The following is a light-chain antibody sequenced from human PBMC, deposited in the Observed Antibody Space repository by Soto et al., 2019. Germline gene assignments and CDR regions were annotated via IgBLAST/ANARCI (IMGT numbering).Light chain of an antibody. CDR1: SNDVGRYNL. V-gene: IGLV2-23*01. CDR3: CAYAGSGTVV. J-gene: IGLJ3*02. CDR2: EAT. Sequence: QSVLTQPASVSGSPEQSITISCTGTSNDVGRYNLVSWYQLHPGKAPKVVIYEATKRPSGVSNRFSGSKSGNTASLTISGLQAEDEADYYCCAYAGSGTVVFGGGTKVTVL.